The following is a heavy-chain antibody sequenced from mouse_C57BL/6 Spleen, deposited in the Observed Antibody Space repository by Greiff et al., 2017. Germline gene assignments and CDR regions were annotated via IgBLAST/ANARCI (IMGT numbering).Heavy chain of an antibody. CDR1: GYTFTSYW. J-gene: IGHJ2*01. Sequence: VQLQQPGAELVMPGASVKLSCKASGYTFTSYWMHWVKQRPGQGLEWIGEIDPSDSYTNYNQKFKGKSTLTVDKSSSTAYMQLSSLTSEDSAVYYCARWQLGRDYFDYWGQGTTLTVSS. D-gene: IGHD4-1*02. V-gene: IGHV1-69*01. CDR3: ARWQLGRDYFDY. CDR2: IDPSDSYT.